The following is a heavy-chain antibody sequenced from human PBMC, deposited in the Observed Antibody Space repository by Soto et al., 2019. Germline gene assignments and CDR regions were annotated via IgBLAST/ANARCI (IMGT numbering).Heavy chain of an antibody. V-gene: IGHV4-34*02. CDR3: ARGMVGATPWNWFDP. CDR2: INHSGNT. J-gene: IGHJ5*02. Sequence: QVQPQQWGAGLLKPSETLSLTCAVSGGSFSDYYWSWIRQPPGKGLEWIGEINHSGNTNYNPSLKSRVTISADTSKNHFSLKLTSVTAADTSLYYCARGMVGATPWNWFDPWGQGTLVTVSS. CDR1: GGSFSDYY. D-gene: IGHD1-26*01.